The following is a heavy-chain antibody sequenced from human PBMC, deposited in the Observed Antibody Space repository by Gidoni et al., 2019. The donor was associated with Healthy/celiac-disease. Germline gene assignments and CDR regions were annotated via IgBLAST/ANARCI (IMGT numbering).Heavy chain of an antibody. D-gene: IGHD3-10*01. V-gene: IGHV4-34*01. CDR2: INHSGSH. J-gene: IGHJ6*03. CDR3: ASINGYYYYYYMDV. Sequence: QVQLQQCGAGLLKPSAPLSLTCAVYGGSFSGYYWSWIRQPPGKGVEWIGEINHSGSHNYTPSLKSRVTIAVDTFKNQFSLKLRSVTAAATAVYYCASINGYYYYYYMDVWGKGTPVTVSS. CDR1: GGSFSGYY.